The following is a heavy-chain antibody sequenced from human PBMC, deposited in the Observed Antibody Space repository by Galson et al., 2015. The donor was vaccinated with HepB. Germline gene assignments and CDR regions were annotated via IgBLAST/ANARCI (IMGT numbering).Heavy chain of an antibody. Sequence: SVKVSCKASGGTFSSYAISWVRQAPGQGLGWMGGIIPIFGTANYAQKFQGRVTITADESTSTAYMELSSLRSEDTAVYYCARRKWGYCGGDCYSAFDIWGQGTMVTVSS. CDR2: IIPIFGTA. CDR3: ARRKWGYCGGDCYSAFDI. CDR1: GGTFSSYA. V-gene: IGHV1-69*13. J-gene: IGHJ3*02. D-gene: IGHD2-21*02.